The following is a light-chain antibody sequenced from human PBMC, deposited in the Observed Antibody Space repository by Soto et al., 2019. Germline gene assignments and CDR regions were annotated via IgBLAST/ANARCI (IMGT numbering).Light chain of an antibody. Sequence: DIQMTQSPSILSASVGDRVTITCRASQSIGSWLAWYQHKPGKAPKLLIYKASSLESGVPLRFSGSGSGTEFTLTISSLQPDDFATYYCQQYNSYSRTFGQGTKVNI. CDR2: KAS. V-gene: IGKV1-5*03. CDR3: QQYNSYSRT. J-gene: IGKJ1*01. CDR1: QSIGSW.